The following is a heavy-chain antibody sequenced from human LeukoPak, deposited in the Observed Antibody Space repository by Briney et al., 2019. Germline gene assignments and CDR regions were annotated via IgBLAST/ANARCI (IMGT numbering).Heavy chain of an antibody. J-gene: IGHJ6*03. Sequence: ASVKVSCKASGHTFTSYDINWVRQATGQGLEWMGWMNPNSGNTGYAQKFQGRVTMTRNTSISTAYMELSSLRSEDTAVYYCARGEWLRRYYYYYYMDVWGKGTTVTISS. CDR1: GHTFTSYD. D-gene: IGHD5-12*01. V-gene: IGHV1-8*01. CDR3: ARGEWLRRYYYYYYMDV. CDR2: MNPNSGNT.